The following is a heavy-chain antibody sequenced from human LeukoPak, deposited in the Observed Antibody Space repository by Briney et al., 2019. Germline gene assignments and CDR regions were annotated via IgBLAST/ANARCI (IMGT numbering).Heavy chain of an antibody. Sequence: PSETLSLTCAVYGGSFSNYYWSWIRQPPGKGREWIGEINDRGRINYNPSLMSRVTVSVDTSKNQFSLRLTSVTATDTAVYYCARRWNYGRNYYIDVWGNGATVSVSS. CDR3: ARRWNYGRNYYIDV. CDR1: GGSFSNYY. D-gene: IGHD1-7*01. V-gene: IGHV4-34*01. J-gene: IGHJ6*03. CDR2: INDRGRI.